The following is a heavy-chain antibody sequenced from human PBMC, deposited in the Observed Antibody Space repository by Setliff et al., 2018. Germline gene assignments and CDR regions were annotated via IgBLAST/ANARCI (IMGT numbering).Heavy chain of an antibody. Sequence: SETLSLTCNVSGGSISSYYWTWIRQPPGKGLEWIGYFYHSGSTNYNPSLKGRVTMTSDKSRNQLSLKLTSVTAADTAVYYSARGYCSSPNCFFAGWFDPWGQGTLVTVSS. CDR1: GGSISSYY. J-gene: IGHJ5*02. CDR2: FYHSGST. V-gene: IGHV4-59*12. D-gene: IGHD2-2*01. CDR3: ARGYCSSPNCFFAGWFDP.